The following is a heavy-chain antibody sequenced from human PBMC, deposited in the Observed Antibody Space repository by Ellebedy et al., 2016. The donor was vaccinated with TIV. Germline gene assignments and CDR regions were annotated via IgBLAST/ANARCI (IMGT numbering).Heavy chain of an antibody. J-gene: IGHJ6*02. V-gene: IGHV3-7*03. CDR1: GFPFSTYW. CDR3: ARHSTTLSYGPDV. Sequence: GESLKISXAASGFPFSTYWMCWVRQAPGRGLEWVANIKEDGSEKHYVDSMKGRFTISRDNAKNSLYLQMNSLRAEDTAMYYCARHSTTLSYGPDVWGQGTTVTVAS. D-gene: IGHD4-11*01. CDR2: IKEDGSEK.